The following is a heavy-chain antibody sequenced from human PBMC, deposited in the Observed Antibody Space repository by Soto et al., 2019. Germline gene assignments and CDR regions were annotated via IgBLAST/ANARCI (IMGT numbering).Heavy chain of an antibody. CDR2: VNTGSGYT. V-gene: IGHV1-3*04. CDR3: ATQHTGGWFDP. J-gene: IGHJ5*02. CDR1: GYTFTNYV. Sequence: QVRLVQSGAEVKKPGASVKVSCKASGYTFTNYVMHWVRQAPGQRLEWMGWVNTGSGYTEYSPRFQGRVTITRDTSASTAYMELSSLRSEDTAVYWCATQHTGGWFDPWGQGTLVTVSS. D-gene: IGHD2-15*01.